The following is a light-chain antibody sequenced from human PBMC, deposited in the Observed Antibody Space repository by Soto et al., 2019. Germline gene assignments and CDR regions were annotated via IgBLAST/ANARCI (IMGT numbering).Light chain of an antibody. V-gene: IGKV1-39*01. CDR1: QRLXNH. CDR2: XAS. CDR3: QQRSSIPP. Sequence: EMNQSPSSVSAKEVDRVIIACRASQRLXNHLSWYQEKPGKATKPLNYXASSFQSGVPSRFSGSGYGKDFNITISMLQHEEAVTYYCQQRSSIPPFAQGTRLEIK. J-gene: IGKJ5*01.